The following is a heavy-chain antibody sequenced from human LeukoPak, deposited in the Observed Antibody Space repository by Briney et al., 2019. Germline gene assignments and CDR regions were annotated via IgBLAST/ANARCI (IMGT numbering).Heavy chain of an antibody. CDR3: AKGDKRITMIVVVTHDAFDI. Sequence: ASVKVSCKASGYTFTSYDINWVRQATGQGLEWMGWMNPNSGNTGYAQKFQGRLTMTRNTSISTAYMELSSLRAEDTAVYYCAKGDKRITMIVVVTHDAFDIWGEGTMVTVSS. V-gene: IGHV1-8*01. D-gene: IGHD3-22*01. CDR1: GYTFTSYD. CDR2: MNPNSGNT. J-gene: IGHJ3*02.